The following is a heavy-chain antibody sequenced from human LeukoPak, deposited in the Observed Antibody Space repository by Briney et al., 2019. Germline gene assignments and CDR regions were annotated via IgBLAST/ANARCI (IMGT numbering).Heavy chain of an antibody. J-gene: IGHJ4*02. CDR3: ARVGSGSYYQDY. V-gene: IGHV3-33*08. D-gene: IGHD3-10*01. Sequence: SGGSLRLSCAASGFPFSNHGMHWVRQAPGKGLEWVAVIWNDGSNKYYADSVKGRFTISRDNSKNTLYLQMNSLRAEDTAVYYCARVGSGSYYQDYWGQGTLVTVSS. CDR1: GFPFSNHG. CDR2: IWNDGSNK.